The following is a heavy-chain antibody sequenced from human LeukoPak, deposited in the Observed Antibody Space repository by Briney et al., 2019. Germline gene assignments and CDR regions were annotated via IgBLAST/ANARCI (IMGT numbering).Heavy chain of an antibody. V-gene: IGHV4-34*01. CDR2: INHSGST. Sequence: PSETLSLTCAVYGGSFSGHYWSWIRQPPGKGLEWIGEINHSGSTNYNPSLKSRVTISVDTSKNQFSLKPSSVTAADTAVYYCATPYSGGYQGLDIWGQGTMVTVSS. CDR1: GGSFSGHY. J-gene: IGHJ3*02. CDR3: ATPYSGGYQGLDI. D-gene: IGHD1-26*01.